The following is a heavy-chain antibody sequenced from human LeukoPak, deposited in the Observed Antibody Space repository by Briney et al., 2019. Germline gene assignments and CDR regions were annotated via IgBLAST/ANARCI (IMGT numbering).Heavy chain of an antibody. J-gene: IGHJ4*02. CDR2: IYHSGIT. V-gene: IGHV4-59*11. D-gene: IGHD1-26*01. CDR1: GGSITSHF. CDR3: ARDGYSGSSLFDY. Sequence: PSETLSLTCTVSGGSITSHFWSWIRQPPGKGLEWIGYIYHSGITNYNPSLKSRVTISVDTSKNQFSLKMSSVTGADTGVYYCARDGYSGSSLFDYWGQGTLVTVSS.